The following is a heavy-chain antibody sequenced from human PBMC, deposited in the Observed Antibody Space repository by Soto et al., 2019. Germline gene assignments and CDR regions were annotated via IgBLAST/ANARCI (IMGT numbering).Heavy chain of an antibody. CDR2: IYSSVST. Sequence: SGTLSLTGTVSCGSIIGYYWIWIRQPAGEGLEWIGRIYSSVSTNYNPSLKSRVSMSVDTSKNQFSLKLSSVTAADTAVYYCARHLNRRFLEWYNRFDPWGQGILVTVSS. CDR3: ARHLNRRFLEWYNRFDP. J-gene: IGHJ5*02. V-gene: IGHV4-4*07. CDR1: CGSIIGYY. D-gene: IGHD3-3*01.